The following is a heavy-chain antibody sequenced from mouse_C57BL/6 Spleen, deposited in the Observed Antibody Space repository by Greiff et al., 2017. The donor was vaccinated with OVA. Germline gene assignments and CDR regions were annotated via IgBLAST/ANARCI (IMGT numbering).Heavy chain of an antibody. CDR2: IYPGDGDT. Sequence: VQLQQSGPELVKPGASVKISCKASGYAFSSSWMNWVKQRPGKRLEWIGRIYPGDGDTNYNGKFKGKATLTADKSSSTAYMQLSSLTSEDSAVYFCARGGDWYFDVWGTGTMVTVSS. V-gene: IGHV1-82*01. J-gene: IGHJ1*03. CDR1: GYAFSSSW. CDR3: ARGGDWYFDV.